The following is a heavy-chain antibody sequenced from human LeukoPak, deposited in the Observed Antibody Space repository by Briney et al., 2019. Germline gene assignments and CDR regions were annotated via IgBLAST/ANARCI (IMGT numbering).Heavy chain of an antibody. V-gene: IGHV1-8*03. CDR1: GYTFTSYG. CDR2: MNPNSGNT. J-gene: IGHJ6*03. CDR3: ARGCRTAAAGYYYYYYMDV. D-gene: IGHD6-13*01. Sequence: VASVKVSCKASGYTFTSYGINWVRQATGQGLEWMGWMNPNSGNTGYAQKFQGRVTITRNTSISTAYMELSSLRSEDTAVYYCARGCRTAAAGYYYYYYMDVWGKGTTVTVSS.